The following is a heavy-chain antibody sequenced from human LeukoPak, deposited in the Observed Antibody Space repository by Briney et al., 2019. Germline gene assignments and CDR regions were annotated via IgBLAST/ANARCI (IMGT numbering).Heavy chain of an antibody. D-gene: IGHD1-26*01. V-gene: IGHV3-30-3*01. CDR1: GFTFSNYA. J-gene: IGHJ4*02. CDR3: VRQIVGATTYFDY. Sequence: GGSLRLSCVVSGFTFSNYAMHWVRQAPGKGLERVAVVSNDGSKTFYADSVAGRFTLSRDKSKKTVHLQMNSLRVDDTALYFCVRQIVGATTYFDYWGQGTLVTVSS. CDR2: VSNDGSKT.